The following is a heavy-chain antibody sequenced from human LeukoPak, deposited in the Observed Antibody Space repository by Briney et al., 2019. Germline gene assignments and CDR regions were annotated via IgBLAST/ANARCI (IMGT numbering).Heavy chain of an antibody. V-gene: IGHV1-18*01. Sequence: ASVKVSCKASGYTFTNYGVSWVRQAPGQGLEWMRWINAYNGDTHYAQNLQGRLTMTTDTSTSTAFMELRSLRPDDTAVYYCARWGLVAPGTYYYYYMDVWGRGTTVTVSS. CDR3: ARWGLVAPGTYYYYYMDV. J-gene: IGHJ6*03. CDR2: INAYNGDT. CDR1: GYTFTNYG. D-gene: IGHD2-2*01.